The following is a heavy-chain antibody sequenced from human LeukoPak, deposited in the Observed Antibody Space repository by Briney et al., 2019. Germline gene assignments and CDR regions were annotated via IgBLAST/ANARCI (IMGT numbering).Heavy chain of an antibody. CDR3: AKAGGSGSYRSYFQH. J-gene: IGHJ1*01. Sequence: GGSLRLSCAASGFTFSSYAMSWVRQAPGKGLEWVSAISGSGGSTYYADSVKGRFTISRDNSKNTLYLQMNSLRAEDTAVYYCAKAGGSGSYRSYFQHWGQGTLVTVSS. CDR2: ISGSGGST. CDR1: GFTFSSYA. V-gene: IGHV3-23*01. D-gene: IGHD3-10*01.